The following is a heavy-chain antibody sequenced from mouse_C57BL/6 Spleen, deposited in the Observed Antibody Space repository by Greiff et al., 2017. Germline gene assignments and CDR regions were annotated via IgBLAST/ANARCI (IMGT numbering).Heavy chain of an antibody. V-gene: IGHV1-81*01. CDR1: GYTFTSYG. CDR3: ARRYYGSSPYYYAMDY. Sequence: QVHVKQSGAELARPGASVKLSCKASGYTFTSYGISWVKQRTGQGLEWIGEIYPRSGNTYYNEKFKGKATLTADKSSSTAYMELRSLTSEDSAVYFCARRYYGSSPYYYAMDYWGQGTSVTVSS. CDR2: IYPRSGNT. D-gene: IGHD1-1*01. J-gene: IGHJ4*01.